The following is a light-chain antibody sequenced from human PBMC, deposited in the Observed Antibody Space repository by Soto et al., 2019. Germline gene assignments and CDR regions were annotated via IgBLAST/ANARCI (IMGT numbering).Light chain of an antibody. CDR2: GIF. CDR3: QPYDGSPLT. Sequence: ETVLTQFPATLYLSPGERATLYCRTGQSVKTDYLAWYQQRPGEAQRLLVYGIFNKSTGVPARFSGSGSGTDFTLTLSGLEPDDSAVYYCQPYDGSPLTFGQRTKVDIK. V-gene: IGKV3-20*01. J-gene: IGKJ2*01. CDR1: QSVKTDY.